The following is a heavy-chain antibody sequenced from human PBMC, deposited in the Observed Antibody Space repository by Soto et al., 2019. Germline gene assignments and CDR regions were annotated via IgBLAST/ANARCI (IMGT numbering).Heavy chain of an antibody. D-gene: IGHD6-6*01. J-gene: IGHJ5*02. CDR1: GGTFGSYA. CDR3: ARDRVEYSSSGDVSAHHRWFDP. V-gene: IGHV1-69*13. CDR2: IIPIFGTA. Sequence: SVKVSCKASGGTFGSYAISWVRQAPGQGLEWMGGIIPIFGTANYAQKFQGRVTITADESTSTAYMELSSLRSEDTAVYYCARDRVEYSSSGDVSAHHRWFDPWGQGTLVTVSS.